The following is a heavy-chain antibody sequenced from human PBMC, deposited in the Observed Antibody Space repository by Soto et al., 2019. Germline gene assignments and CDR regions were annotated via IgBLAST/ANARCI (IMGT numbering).Heavy chain of an antibody. J-gene: IGHJ4*02. CDR3: ARDLLHQPAVSPGYFDY. CDR1: GGTFSSYA. V-gene: IGHV1-69*13. CDR2: IIPIFGTA. D-gene: IGHD4-4*01. Sequence: ASVKVSCKASGGTFSSYAISWVRQAPGQGLEWMGGIIPIFGTANYAQKFQGRVTITADESTSTAYMELSSLRSEDTAVYYCARDLLHQPAVSPGYFDYWGQGTLVTVSS.